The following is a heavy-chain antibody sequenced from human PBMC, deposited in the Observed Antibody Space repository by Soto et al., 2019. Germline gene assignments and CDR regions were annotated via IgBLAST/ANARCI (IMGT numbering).Heavy chain of an antibody. Sequence: GGALRLSCDAAGFTFNNYAMSWVRQAPGKGLEWVSAISGSGLSTRYADSVKGRFTISRDNSKNTLYLQMNSLRAEDTAVYYCGKGQASIAVDWFDPWGQGTLVTVSS. CDR1: GFTFNNYA. V-gene: IGHV3-23*01. CDR3: GKGQASIAVDWFDP. D-gene: IGHD6-19*01. J-gene: IGHJ5*02. CDR2: ISGSGLST.